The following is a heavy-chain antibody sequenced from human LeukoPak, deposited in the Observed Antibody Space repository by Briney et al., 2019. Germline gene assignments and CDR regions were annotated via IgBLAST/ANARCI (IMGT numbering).Heavy chain of an antibody. CDR2: IKQDGSEK. CDR1: EFTFSSYW. V-gene: IGHV3-7*01. J-gene: IGHJ6*03. Sequence: GGSLRLSCAASEFTFSSYWMSWVRQAPGKGLEWVANIKQDGSEKYYVDSVKGRFTISRDNAKNSLYLQMNSLRAEDTAVYYCARDSSSWYEPFYYYYYYMDVWGKGTTVTVSS. CDR3: ARDSSSWYEPFYYYYYYMDV. D-gene: IGHD6-13*01.